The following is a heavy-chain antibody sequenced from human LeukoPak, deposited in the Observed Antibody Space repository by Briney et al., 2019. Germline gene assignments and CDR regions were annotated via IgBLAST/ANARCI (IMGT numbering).Heavy chain of an antibody. Sequence: GGSLRLSCAASGFTFSRFAMSWVRQAPGKGLERVSCISSSGGSTHYADSVKGRFTISRDNSKNTLYLQMNSLGAEDTAVYYYAKVLSSSSWYYFDYWGQGTLVTVSS. CDR2: ISSSGGST. J-gene: IGHJ4*02. CDR1: GFTFSRFA. D-gene: IGHD6-13*01. CDR3: AKVLSSSSWYYFDY. V-gene: IGHV3-23*01.